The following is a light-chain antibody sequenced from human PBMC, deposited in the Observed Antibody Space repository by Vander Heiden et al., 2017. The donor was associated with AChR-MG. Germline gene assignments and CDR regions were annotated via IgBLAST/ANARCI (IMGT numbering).Light chain of an antibody. J-gene: IGKJ2*01. V-gene: IGKV1-39*01. Sequence: DIQMTQSPSSLSASVGDRVTITCRASQSISSSLNWYQQKPGKAPKLLIYAASSLQSGVPSRFSGSGSGTDFTLTVSRLQPEDFATYYCQQRDNNRYTFGQGTKLEIK. CDR2: AAS. CDR1: QSISSS. CDR3: QQRDNNRYT.